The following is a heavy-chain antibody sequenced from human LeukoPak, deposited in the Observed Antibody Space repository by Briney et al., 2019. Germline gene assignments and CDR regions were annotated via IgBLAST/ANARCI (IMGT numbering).Heavy chain of an antibody. V-gene: IGHV1-46*01. D-gene: IGHD2-8*02. J-gene: IGHJ4*02. CDR2: INPSGSNS. Sequence: GASVKVSCKASGYTFTSYGISWVRQAPGQGLQWMGVINPSGSNSRYAEEFQGRVTMTRDTSTNTVNMELSSLRSNGTAVYYCSSPKSPYEGTGPHNWGQGTQVTVSS. CDR1: GYTFTSYG. CDR3: SSPKSPYEGTGPHN.